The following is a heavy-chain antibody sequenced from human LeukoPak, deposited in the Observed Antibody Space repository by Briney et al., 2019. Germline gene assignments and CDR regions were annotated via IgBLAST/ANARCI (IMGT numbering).Heavy chain of an antibody. D-gene: IGHD1-26*01. CDR1: GFTFSDHY. V-gene: IGHV3-72*01. J-gene: IGHJ3*02. Sequence: GGSLRLSCAASGFTFSDHYMDWVRQAPGKGLEWVGRIRNKANSYTTEYAASAKGRFTVSRDDSKNSLYLQMNSLKTEDTAVYYCARAHYSGRFLGPFDIWGQGTMVTVSS. CDR2: IRNKANSYTT. CDR3: ARAHYSGRFLGPFDI.